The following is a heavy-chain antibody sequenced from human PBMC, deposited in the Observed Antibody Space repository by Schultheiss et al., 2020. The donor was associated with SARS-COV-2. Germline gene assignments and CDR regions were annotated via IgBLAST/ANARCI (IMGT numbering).Heavy chain of an antibody. Sequence: GGSLRLSCAASGFTFSDYYMSWIRQAPGKGLEWVSAISGSGGSTYYADSVKGRFTISRDNSKNTLYLQMNSLRAEDTAVYYCAKGSGQQLWYYYYGMDVWGQGTTVTVSS. CDR3: AKGSGQQLWYYYYGMDV. J-gene: IGHJ6*02. V-gene: IGHV3-23*01. CDR2: ISGSGGST. CDR1: GFTFSDYY. D-gene: IGHD6-13*01.